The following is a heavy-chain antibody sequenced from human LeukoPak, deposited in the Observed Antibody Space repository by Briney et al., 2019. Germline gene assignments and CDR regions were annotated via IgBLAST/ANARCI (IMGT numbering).Heavy chain of an antibody. CDR1: GGTFSSYA. D-gene: IGHD6-19*01. V-gene: IGHV1-69*05. CDR2: IIPIFGTA. Sequence: SVKVSCKASGGTFSSYAISWVRQAPGQGLEWMGRIIPIFGTANYAQKFQGRVTITTDESTSTAYMELSSLRSEDTAVYYCAVESGSSGFLPFVYWGQGTLVTVSS. J-gene: IGHJ4*02. CDR3: AVESGSSGFLPFVY.